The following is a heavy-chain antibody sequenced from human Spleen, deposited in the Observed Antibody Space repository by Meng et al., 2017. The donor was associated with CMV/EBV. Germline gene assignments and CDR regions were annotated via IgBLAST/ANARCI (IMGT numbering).Heavy chain of an antibody. Sequence: TNYYIRWLRQAPGQGLDWMGIINPSTTTTTYAQNFQGRVSMTADKSTSTAYMELISLTSEDTGMYYCARDQGFGWEMATILFGWFDPWGQGTLVTVSS. CDR3: ARDQGFGWEMATILFGWFDP. D-gene: IGHD5-24*01. V-gene: IGHV1-46*01. CDR1: TNYY. CDR2: INPSTTTT. J-gene: IGHJ5*02.